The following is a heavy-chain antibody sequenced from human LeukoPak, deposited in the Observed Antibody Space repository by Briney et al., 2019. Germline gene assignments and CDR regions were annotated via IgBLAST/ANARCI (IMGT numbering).Heavy chain of an antibody. CDR1: GGSISSGSYY. J-gene: IGHJ4*02. CDR2: IYTSGST. D-gene: IGHD3-22*01. V-gene: IGHV4-61*02. Sequence: PSXXLSLTCTVSGGSISSGSYYWSWIRQPAGKGLEWIGRIYTSGSTNYNPSLKSRVTISVEKSKNQFSQKRRAVTAEDTAVYYCASRIIYDSSGYYGDYWGQGTLVTVSS. CDR3: ASRIIYDSSGYYGDY.